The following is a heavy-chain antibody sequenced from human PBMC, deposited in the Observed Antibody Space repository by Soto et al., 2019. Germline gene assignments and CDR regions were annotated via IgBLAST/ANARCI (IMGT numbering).Heavy chain of an antibody. J-gene: IGHJ2*01. CDR3: ARGRVHPPGTTVDLEPPGVKNWYFDL. CDR2: IGTAGDP. CDR1: GFTFSSYD. D-gene: IGHD1-1*01. Sequence: EVQLVESGGGLVQPGGSLRLSCAASGFTFSSYDMHWVRQATGKGLEWVSAIGTAGDPYYPGSVKGRFTISRENAKNSLYLQMNSLRAGDTAVYYCARGRVHPPGTTVDLEPPGVKNWYFDLWGRGTLVTVSS. V-gene: IGHV3-13*05.